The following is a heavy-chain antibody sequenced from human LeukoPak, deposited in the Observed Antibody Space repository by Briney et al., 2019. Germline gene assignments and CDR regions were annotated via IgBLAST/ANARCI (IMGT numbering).Heavy chain of an antibody. CDR1: GYAFTGYY. J-gene: IGHJ6*02. CDR3: ARERVITFGGVIVFIYYGMDA. CDR2: INPNSGGT. V-gene: IGHV1-2*04. D-gene: IGHD3-16*02. Sequence: ASVKVSCKASGYAFTGYYMHWVRQAPGQGLEWMGWINPNSGGTNYAQKFQGWVTMTRDTSISTAYMELSRLRSDDTAVYYCARERVITFGGVIVFIYYGMDAWGQGTTVTVSS.